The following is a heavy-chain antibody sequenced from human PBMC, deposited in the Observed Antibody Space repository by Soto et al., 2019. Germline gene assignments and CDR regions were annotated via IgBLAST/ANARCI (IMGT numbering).Heavy chain of an antibody. J-gene: IGHJ4*02. Sequence: EAHLVGSGGGLVQPGGSLRLSCAASGFAVSANYLSWVRQAPGKGLEWVSLIYSGGDTDYADSVRGRFTISRDNSKNTLYLHMNSLKAEDTAVYYCATRMTTAPYWGQGALVNVSS. V-gene: IGHV3-66*01. CDR2: IYSGGDT. D-gene: IGHD4-17*01. CDR3: ATRMTTAPY. CDR1: GFAVSANY.